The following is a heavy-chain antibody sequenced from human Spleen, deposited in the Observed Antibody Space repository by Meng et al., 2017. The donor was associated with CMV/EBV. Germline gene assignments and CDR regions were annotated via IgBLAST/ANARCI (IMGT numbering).Heavy chain of an antibody. V-gene: IGHV4-39*01. CDR2: IYYGGRT. D-gene: IGHD3-3*01. CDR1: SSRTYY. CDR3: ARADYDFLSGYAFHYFDY. J-gene: IGHJ4*02. Sequence: SSRTYYWGWIRQPPGKGLEWIGSIYYGGRTYYNVSLKSRVTISVDTSKNQFSLKLSSVTAADTAVYYCARADYDFLSGYAFHYFDYWGQGTLVTVSS.